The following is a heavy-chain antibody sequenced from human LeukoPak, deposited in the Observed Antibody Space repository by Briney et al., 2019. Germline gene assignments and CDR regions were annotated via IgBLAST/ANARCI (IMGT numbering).Heavy chain of an antibody. V-gene: IGHV3-30*04. CDR1: GLTFSSYA. CDR3: ASPRGGYGSGIYYFYYGMDV. J-gene: IGHJ6*04. Sequence: PGGSLRLSCAASGLTFSSYAMHWVRQAPGKGLGWEAVISYDGSNKYYADSVKCRFTISRDKSKNTLYLQMNSLRAEDTAVYYCASPRGGYGSGIYYFYYGMDVWGKGTTVTVSS. CDR2: ISYDGSNK. D-gene: IGHD3-10*01.